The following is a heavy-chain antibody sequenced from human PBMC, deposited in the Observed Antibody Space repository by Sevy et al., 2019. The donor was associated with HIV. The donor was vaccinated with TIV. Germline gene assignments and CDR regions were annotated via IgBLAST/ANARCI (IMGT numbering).Heavy chain of an antibody. CDR3: VKDVAYDNTYLDY. CDR1: GFTFTSYA. D-gene: IGHD3-22*01. Sequence: GGSLRLSCAVSGFTFTSYAMNWVRQAPGKGLEWVSGVSGSGGSTYYADSVKGRFSISRDNPRNTLYLQINTLRAEDTAVYYCVKDVAYDNTYLDYWGQGTLVTVSS. CDR2: VSGSGGST. V-gene: IGHV3-23*01. J-gene: IGHJ4*02.